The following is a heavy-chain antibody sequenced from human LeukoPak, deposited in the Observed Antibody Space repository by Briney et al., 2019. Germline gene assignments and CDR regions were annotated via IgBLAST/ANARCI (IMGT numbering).Heavy chain of an antibody. CDR1: GGTFSSYA. D-gene: IGHD3-10*01. CDR3: ARERGQSWFDP. V-gene: IGHV1-69*05. CDR2: IIPIFGTT. Sequence: ASVKVSCKASGGTFSSYAISWVRQAPGQGLEWMGGIIPIFGTTNYAQKFQGRVTMTRDMSTSTVYMELSSLRSEDTAVYYCARERGQSWFDPWGQGTLVTVSS. J-gene: IGHJ5*02.